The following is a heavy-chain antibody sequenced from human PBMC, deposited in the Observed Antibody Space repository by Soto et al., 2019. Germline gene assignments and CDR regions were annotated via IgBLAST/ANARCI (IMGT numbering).Heavy chain of an antibody. D-gene: IGHD4-17*01. Sequence: EVQLLESGGGLEQPGGSLRLSCAASGFTFSNYAMSWVRQAPGKGLEWVSVISGSGHSTYYADSVKGRFTISRDNSKNTLYLQIYSLRAEDTAIYYCAKGTVTEIDYWGQGTLVTVSS. CDR2: ISGSGHST. V-gene: IGHV3-23*01. CDR1: GFTFSNYA. CDR3: AKGTVTEIDY. J-gene: IGHJ4*02.